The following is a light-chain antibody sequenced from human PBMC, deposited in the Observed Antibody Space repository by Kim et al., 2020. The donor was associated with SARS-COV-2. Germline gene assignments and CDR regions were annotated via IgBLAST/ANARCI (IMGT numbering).Light chain of an antibody. V-gene: IGLV3-19*01. CDR2: GKN. CDR3: NSRDSSGTVV. CDR1: SLRSYY. Sequence: VALGQTVSITCQGDSLRSYYASWYQQKPGPAPVLVIYGKNNRPSGIPDRFSGSSSGNTASLTITGAQAEDEADYYCNSRDSSGTVVFGGGTKLTVL. J-gene: IGLJ2*01.